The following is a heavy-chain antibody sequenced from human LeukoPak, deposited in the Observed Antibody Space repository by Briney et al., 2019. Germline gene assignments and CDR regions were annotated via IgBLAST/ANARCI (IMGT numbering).Heavy chain of an antibody. CDR2: IKSKTDGGTT. CDR1: GFTFSSYA. CDR3: TTIVGATDFDY. D-gene: IGHD1-26*01. J-gene: IGHJ4*02. V-gene: IGHV3-15*01. Sequence: PGGSLRLSCAASGFTFSSYAMSWVRQAPGKGLEWVGRIKSKTDGGTTDYAAPVKGRFTISRDDSKNTLYLQMNSLKTEDTAVYYCTTIVGATDFDYWGQGTLVTVSS.